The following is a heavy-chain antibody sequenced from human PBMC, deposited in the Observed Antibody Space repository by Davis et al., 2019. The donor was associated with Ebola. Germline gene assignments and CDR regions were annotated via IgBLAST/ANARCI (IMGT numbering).Heavy chain of an antibody. CDR2: IYHSGST. V-gene: IGHV4-4*02. J-gene: IGHJ6*02. CDR1: GGSISSSNW. CDR3: ARAVRVGTVTTLGAYYGMDV. D-gene: IGHD4-11*01. Sequence: SETLSLTCAVSGGSISSSNWWSWVRQPPGKGLEWIGEIYHSGSTNYNPSLKSRVTISVDKSKNQFSLKLSSVTAADTAVYYCARAVRVGTVTTLGAYYGMDVWGQGTTVTVSS.